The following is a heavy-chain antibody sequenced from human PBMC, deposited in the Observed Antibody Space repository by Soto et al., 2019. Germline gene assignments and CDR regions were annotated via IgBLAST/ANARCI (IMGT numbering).Heavy chain of an antibody. V-gene: IGHV1-18*03. CDR1: GYTFTRYG. J-gene: IGHJ5*02. D-gene: IGHD3-10*01. CDR2: INVYNGNT. CDR3: ARDIFWEEFGESNWLDP. Sequence: QVQLVQSGAEVKRPGASVKVSCKASGYTFTRYGISWVRQEPGQGLEWMGWINVYNGNTKYAQKLQGRVTMTTDTSTSTANMELRILRSDDMVVYYCARDIFWEEFGESNWLDPWGQGTMVTVSS.